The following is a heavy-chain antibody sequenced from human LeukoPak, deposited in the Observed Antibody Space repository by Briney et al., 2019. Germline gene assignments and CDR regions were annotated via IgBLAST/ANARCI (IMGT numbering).Heavy chain of an antibody. CDR3: AISGNYFSRDAFDI. V-gene: IGHV4-34*01. CDR2: INHSGST. CDR1: GGSFSGYY. D-gene: IGHD1-26*01. Sequence: SETLSLTCAVYGGSFSGYYWSWIRQPPGKGLEWIGEINHSGSTNYNPSLKSRVTISGDTSKHHFSLVLRSVTAADTAVYYCAISGNYFSRDAFDIWGQGTMVTVSS. J-gene: IGHJ3*02.